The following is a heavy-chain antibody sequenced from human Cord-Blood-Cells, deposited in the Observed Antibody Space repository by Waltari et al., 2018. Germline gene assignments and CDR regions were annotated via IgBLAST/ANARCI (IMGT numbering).Heavy chain of an antibody. CDR2: SIPIFGTA. CDR3: ARVKESSSEYYFDY. Sequence: QVQLVQSGAEVKKPGSSVKVSCKASGGTFSSYAISWVQQAPGQGLEWMGGSIPIFGTANYAQKFQGRVTITADKSTSTAYMELSSLRSEDTAVYYCARVKESSSEYYFDYWGQGTLVTVSS. CDR1: GGTFSSYA. D-gene: IGHD6-6*01. V-gene: IGHV1-69*06. J-gene: IGHJ4*02.